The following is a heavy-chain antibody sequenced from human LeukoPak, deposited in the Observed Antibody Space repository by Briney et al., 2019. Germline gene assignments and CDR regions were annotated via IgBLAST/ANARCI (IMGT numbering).Heavy chain of an antibody. Sequence: GGSLRLSCAASGFTFNTYSMNWVRQAPGKGLEWVSSISSSGTYKYYTDSVKGRFTISRDNAKNSLYLQMKSQRAEDTAVYYCARDHNWTDDPNYWGQGTLVTVSS. CDR1: GFTFNTYS. V-gene: IGHV3-21*01. CDR3: ARDHNWTDDPNY. CDR2: ISSSGTYK. J-gene: IGHJ4*02. D-gene: IGHD1-1*01.